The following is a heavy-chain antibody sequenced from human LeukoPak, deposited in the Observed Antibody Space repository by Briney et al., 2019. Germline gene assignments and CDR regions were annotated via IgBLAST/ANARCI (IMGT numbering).Heavy chain of an antibody. D-gene: IGHD1-14*01. V-gene: IGHV3-48*03. CDR1: GFTFSHYE. Sequence: GGSLRLSCAVSGFTFSHYEMNWVRQAPGKGLEWLAYISSSGRTTYYADSVRGRFTISRDNSKNTLYLQMNSLRAEDTAVYYCAKPARTDYADYWGQGTLVTVSS. J-gene: IGHJ4*02. CDR2: ISSSGRTT. CDR3: AKPARTDYADY.